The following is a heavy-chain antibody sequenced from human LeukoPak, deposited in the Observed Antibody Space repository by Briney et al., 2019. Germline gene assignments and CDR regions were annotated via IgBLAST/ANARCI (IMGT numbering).Heavy chain of an antibody. D-gene: IGHD3-22*01. CDR2: ISSSTSYI. Sequence: GGSLRLSCAASGFTFSSYSMNWVRQAPGKGLEWVSSISSSTSYIYYADSVKGRFTISRDNAKNSLYLQMNSLRAEDTAVYYCAKDDSSGYDYWGRGTLATVSS. CDR1: GFTFSSYS. V-gene: IGHV3-21*04. J-gene: IGHJ4*02. CDR3: AKDDSSGYDY.